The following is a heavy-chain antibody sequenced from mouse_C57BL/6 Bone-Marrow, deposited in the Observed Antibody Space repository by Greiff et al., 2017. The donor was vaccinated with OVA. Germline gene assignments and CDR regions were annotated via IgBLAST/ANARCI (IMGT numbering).Heavy chain of an antibody. D-gene: IGHD2-10*01. Sequence: QVQLQQPGAELVKPGASVKMSCKASGYTFTSYWITWVKPRPGQGLEWIGDIYPGSGSTNYNEKFKSKATLTVDTSSSTAYMQLSSLTSEDSAVYYCARSPYYGNYPYYFDYWGQGTTLTVSS. V-gene: IGHV1-55*01. CDR3: ARSPYYGNYPYYFDY. CDR1: GYTFTSYW. CDR2: IYPGSGST. J-gene: IGHJ2*01.